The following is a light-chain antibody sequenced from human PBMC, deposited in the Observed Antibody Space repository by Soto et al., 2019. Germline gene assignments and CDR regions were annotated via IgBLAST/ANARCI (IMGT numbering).Light chain of an antibody. J-gene: IGKJ4*01. CDR1: QSSSTW. Sequence: DIQMTQSPSTLSASVGDRVTITCRASQSSSTWLAWYQQKPGKAPKLLIYKASSLESGVTSRFSGSGSGTEFTLTISSLQPDDFATYYCHQYNTYPLTFGGGTTVEIK. CDR2: KAS. CDR3: HQYNTYPLT. V-gene: IGKV1-5*03.